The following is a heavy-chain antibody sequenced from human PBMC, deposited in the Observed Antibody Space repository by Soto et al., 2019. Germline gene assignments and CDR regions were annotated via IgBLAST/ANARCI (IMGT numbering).Heavy chain of an antibody. D-gene: IGHD1-7*01. Sequence: VRLVQPGAEVKKPGATVNISCKVSGYTFTDYYMHWVQQAPGKGLEWMGLVDPEDGETIYAEKFKGRVTKTEDTPTDTAYMERSSLRSQDTAVYYCATERGTKGTRGMDVWGQGTTVTVSS. V-gene: IGHV1-69-2*01. CDR1: GYTFTDYY. J-gene: IGHJ6*02. CDR3: ATERGTKGTRGMDV. CDR2: VDPEDGET.